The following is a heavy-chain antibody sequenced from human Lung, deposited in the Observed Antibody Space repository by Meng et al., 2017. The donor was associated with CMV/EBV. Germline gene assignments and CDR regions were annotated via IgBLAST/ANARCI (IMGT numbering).Heavy chain of an antibody. V-gene: IGHV3-66*03. CDR1: GLSIGGNY. CDR2: IYISEKT. D-gene: IGHD3-22*01. CDR3: ARDRGCRGTTCHTSYFYGLDV. Sequence: SCVASGLSIGGNYMSWVRQAPGKGLVWVAVIYISEKTYYADSVKGRFTISRDKSKNTIYLQMQSLAVEDTAVYYCARDRGCRGTTCHTSYFYGLDVXGQGTTVTVSS. J-gene: IGHJ6*02.